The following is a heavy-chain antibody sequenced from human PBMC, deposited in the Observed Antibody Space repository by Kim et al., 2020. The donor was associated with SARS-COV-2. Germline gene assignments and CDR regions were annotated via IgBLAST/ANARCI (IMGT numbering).Heavy chain of an antibody. CDR2: IYYSGST. J-gene: IGHJ5*02. CDR3: ARLQGILNWFDP. D-gene: IGHD6-13*01. Sequence: SETLSLTCTVSGGSISSSSYYWGWIRQPPGKGLDWIGSIYYSGSTYYNPSLKSRVTISVDTSKNQFSLKLSSVTAADTAVYYCARLQGILNWFDPWGQGTLVTVSS. CDR1: GGSISSSSYY. V-gene: IGHV4-39*01.